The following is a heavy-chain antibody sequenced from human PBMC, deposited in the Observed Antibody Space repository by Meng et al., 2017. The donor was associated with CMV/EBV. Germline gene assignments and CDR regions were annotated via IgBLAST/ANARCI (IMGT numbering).Heavy chain of an antibody. J-gene: IGHJ5*02. D-gene: IGHD2/OR15-2a*01. CDR2: IYSGGST. CDR1: GFTVSSNY. V-gene: IGHV3-66*02. CDR3: ARAASSSMTLDP. Sequence: LSCAASGFTVSSNYMGWVRQAPGKGLEWVSVIYSGGSTYCADSVKGRFTISRDNSKNTLYLQMNSLRAEDTAVYYCARAASSSMTLDPWSQGTLVTVSS.